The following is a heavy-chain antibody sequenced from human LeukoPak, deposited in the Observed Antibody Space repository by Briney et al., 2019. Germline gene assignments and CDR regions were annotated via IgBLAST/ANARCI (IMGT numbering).Heavy chain of an antibody. CDR2: IYSGGST. CDR3: ARGSNYCSSISCHMND. J-gene: IGHJ4*02. V-gene: IGHV3-66*01. D-gene: IGHD2-2*02. CDR1: EFSVGSNY. Sequence: PGGSLRLSCAASEFSVGSNYMTWVRQAPGKGLEWVSLIYSGGSTYYADSVKGRFTISRDNARNSLYLQMNSLRAEDTAVYYCARGSNYCSSISCHMNDWGQGTLVTVSS.